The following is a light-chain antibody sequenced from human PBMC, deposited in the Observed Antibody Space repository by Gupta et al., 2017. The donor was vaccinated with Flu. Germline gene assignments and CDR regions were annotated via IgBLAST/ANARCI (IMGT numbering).Light chain of an antibody. CDR3: QVWDSTTAV. CDR2: RDT. CDR1: SIGSKN. V-gene: IGLV3-9*01. J-gene: IGLJ3*02. Sequence: SYELTQPLSVSVVLGQTARITCGEYSIGSKNVHWYQQKPGQAPVLVIYRDTNRPSGIPERFSGSNSGSTATLTITTAQAGDEADYYCQVWDSTTAVFGGGTKLTVL.